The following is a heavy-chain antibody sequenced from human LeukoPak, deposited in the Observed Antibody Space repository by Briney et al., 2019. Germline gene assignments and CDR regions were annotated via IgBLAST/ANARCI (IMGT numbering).Heavy chain of an antibody. CDR1: GFSFNSQL. D-gene: IGHD1-26*01. CDR3: ATVREWELSNDPFDF. Sequence: TGGSLSLTCTASGFSFNSQLLRWVRQAPGKGLEWVANIKQDGSEKYYVDSVKGRFTISRDNAKNSLYLQMNSLRAEDTAVYYCATVREWELSNDPFDFWGQGTTVTVSS. V-gene: IGHV3-7*01. J-gene: IGHJ5*01. CDR2: IKQDGSEK.